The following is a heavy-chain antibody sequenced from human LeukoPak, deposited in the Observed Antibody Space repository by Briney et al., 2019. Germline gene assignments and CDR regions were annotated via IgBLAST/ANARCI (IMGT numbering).Heavy chain of an antibody. CDR2: ISDSGGGT. D-gene: IGHD3-10*01. CDR3: AKYGSGTYYNGLY. Sequence: PGGSLRLSCAASGFTFSTYAMSWVRQAPGKGLEWVSGISDSGGGTYYADSVKGRFTISRDNSKNTLYLQMTSLRAEDTAVYYCAKYGSGTYYNGLYWGQGTLVTVSS. CDR1: GFTFSTYA. V-gene: IGHV3-23*01. J-gene: IGHJ4*02.